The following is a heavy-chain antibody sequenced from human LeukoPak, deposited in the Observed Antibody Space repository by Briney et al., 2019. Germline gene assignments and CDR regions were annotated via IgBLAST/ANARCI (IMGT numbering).Heavy chain of an antibody. Sequence: PGGSLRLSCGASGFTFSSYEMNWVRQAPGKGLEWVSHSSSSGSTIYYAGSVKGRFTIARDNAKNSVYLQMNSLRAEDTAVYYCARGSLHSAYGFDYWGQGTLVTVSS. CDR3: ARGSLHSAYGFDY. CDR2: SSSSGSTI. D-gene: IGHD5-12*01. V-gene: IGHV3-48*03. J-gene: IGHJ4*02. CDR1: GFTFSSYE.